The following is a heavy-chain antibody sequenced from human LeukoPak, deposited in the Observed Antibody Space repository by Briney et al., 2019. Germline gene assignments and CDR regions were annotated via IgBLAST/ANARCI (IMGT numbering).Heavy chain of an antibody. CDR2: ISTSSTYI. J-gene: IGHJ5*02. CDR1: GFTFSSYS. D-gene: IGHD6-19*01. V-gene: IGHV3-21*01. Sequence: GGSLRLSCAASGFTFSSYSMNWVRQAPGKGLEWVSSISTSSTYIYYTDSVKGRFTMSRDNAKNSMYLQMNSLRAEDTAVYYCARGPDRVGWLPDNWFDPWGQGTLVTVSS. CDR3: ARGPDRVGWLPDNWFDP.